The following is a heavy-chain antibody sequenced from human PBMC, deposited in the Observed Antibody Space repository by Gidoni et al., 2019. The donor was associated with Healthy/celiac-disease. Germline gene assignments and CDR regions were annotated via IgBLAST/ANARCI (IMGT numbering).Heavy chain of an antibody. J-gene: IGHJ4*02. CDR3: ARSRSGSYHN. CDR2: IYYSGST. V-gene: IGHV4-59*01. D-gene: IGHD1-26*01. CDR1: GGSISSYY. Sequence: QVQLQESGPGLVKPSETLSLTCTVPGGSISSYYWSWIRQPPGKGLEWIGYIYYSGSTNYNPSLKSRVTISVDTSKNQFSLKLSSVTAADTAVYYCARSRSGSYHNWGQGTLVTVSS.